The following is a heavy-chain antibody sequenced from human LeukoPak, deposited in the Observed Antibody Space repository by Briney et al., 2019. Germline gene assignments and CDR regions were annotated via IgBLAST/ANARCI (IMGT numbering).Heavy chain of an antibody. Sequence: PSETLSLTCAVSGGFMSTYFWNWIRQPPGKGLEWIGNIYNSGYTNYNPSLKSRVTISADTSKNQFSLKLSSVTAADTAVYYCARLRGVTTPADYWGQGTLVTVSS. CDR2: IYNSGYT. J-gene: IGHJ4*02. CDR1: GGFMSTYF. D-gene: IGHD4-17*01. V-gene: IGHV4-59*01. CDR3: ARLRGVTTPADY.